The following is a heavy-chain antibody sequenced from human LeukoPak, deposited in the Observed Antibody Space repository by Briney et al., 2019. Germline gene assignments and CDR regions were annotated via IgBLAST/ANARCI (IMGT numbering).Heavy chain of an antibody. CDR1: GYSISSGYF. CDR2: IYHNRST. D-gene: IGHD6-13*01. J-gene: IGHJ3*01. V-gene: IGHV4-38-2*02. CDR3: AREGSNWSHAFDL. Sequence: SETLSLTCAVSGYSISSGYFWGWIRQPPGKGLEWIGSIYHNRSTYYNPSLKSRVTISVDTSENQFSLKLSSVTAADAAVYYCAREGSNWSHAFDLWGQGTMVTVSS.